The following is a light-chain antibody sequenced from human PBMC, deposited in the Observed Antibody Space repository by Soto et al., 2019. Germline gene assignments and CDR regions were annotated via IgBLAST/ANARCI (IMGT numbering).Light chain of an antibody. V-gene: IGLV1-44*01. CDR3: AAWDDSLNGHVV. Sequence: QSVLTQPPSASGTPGQRVTISCNGSSSNIGSNTVNWYQQLPGTAPKLLIYSNNQRPSGVPDRFSGSKSGTSASLAISGLQSEDEADYYCAAWDDSLNGHVVFGGGTKLTVL. CDR1: SSNIGSNT. CDR2: SNN. J-gene: IGLJ2*01.